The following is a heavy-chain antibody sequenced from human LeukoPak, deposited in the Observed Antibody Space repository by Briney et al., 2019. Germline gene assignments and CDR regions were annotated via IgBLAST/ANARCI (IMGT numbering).Heavy chain of an antibody. CDR1: GYTFTSYG. J-gene: IGHJ4*02. CDR2: INPNSGGT. Sequence: GASVKVSCKASGYTFTSYGISWVRQAPGQGLEWMGWINPNSGGTNYAQKFQGRVTMTRDKSISTAYMELSRLRSDDTAVYYCARTFLRVGATTPGYWGQGTLVTVSS. D-gene: IGHD1-26*01. V-gene: IGHV1-2*02. CDR3: ARTFLRVGATTPGY.